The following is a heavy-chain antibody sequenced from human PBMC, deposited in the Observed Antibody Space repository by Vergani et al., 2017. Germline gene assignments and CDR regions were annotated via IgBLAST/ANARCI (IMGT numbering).Heavy chain of an antibody. D-gene: IGHD1-26*01. CDR2: LTGGGGST. Sequence: EVQLLESGGSLKQPGGSWDSSGPALGFPSATIAMHGARQAPGKGLEWVSALTGGGGSTYYADSFKGRFIISRDNSRDTLYLQMNSLRPEDTATYYCVKDAGSYENFFDSWGQGTLVTVSS. V-gene: IGHV3-23*01. CDR3: VKDAGSYENFFDS. CDR1: GFPSATIA. J-gene: IGHJ4*02.